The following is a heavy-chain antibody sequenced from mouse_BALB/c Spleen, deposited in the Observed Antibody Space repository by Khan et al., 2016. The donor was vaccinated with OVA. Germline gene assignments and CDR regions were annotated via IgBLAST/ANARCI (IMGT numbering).Heavy chain of an antibody. CDR2: IRNKSNNYAT. D-gene: IGHD3-1*01. CDR1: GFTFNTYA. J-gene: IGHJ2*01. V-gene: IGHV10-1*02. Sequence: EVQLQESGGGLVQPKGSLKLACAASGFTFNTYAMNWVRQAPGKGLEWVARIRNKSNNYATYYADSVKDRFTISRDDSQTMLYLQMTNLKTEDTAMYDCVKSSGYFVDYWGQGTTLTVSS. CDR3: VKSSGYFVDY.